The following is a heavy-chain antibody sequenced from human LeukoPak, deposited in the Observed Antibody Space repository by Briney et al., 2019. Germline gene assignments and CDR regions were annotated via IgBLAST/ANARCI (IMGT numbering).Heavy chain of an antibody. J-gene: IGHJ4*02. Sequence: PGGSLRLSCAASGFTFSSYAMSWVRQAPGKGLEWVSAISGSGGSTYYADSVKGRFTISRDNSKNTLYLQMSSLRAEDTAVYYCAKESSGWYFRADFDYWGQGTLVTVSS. CDR1: GFTFSSYA. CDR2: ISGSGGST. CDR3: AKESSGWYFRADFDY. D-gene: IGHD6-19*01. V-gene: IGHV3-23*01.